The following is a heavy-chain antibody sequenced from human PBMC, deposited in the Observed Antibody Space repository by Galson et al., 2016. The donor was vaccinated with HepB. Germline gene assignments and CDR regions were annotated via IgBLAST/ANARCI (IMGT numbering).Heavy chain of an antibody. CDR1: GLTFNNYA. V-gene: IGHV3-30-3*01. CDR3: VRDTWGKYYDTNGRLY. J-gene: IGHJ4*02. Sequence: SLRLSCAASGLTFNNYAMHWVRQAPGKGLEWVAVVSFDGLNKYYKDSVKGRFTISRDNSNNTLHLQLDSLRADDTAVYYCVRDTWGKYYDTNGRLYWGRGTLVTVSS. CDR2: VSFDGLNK. D-gene: IGHD2-8*01.